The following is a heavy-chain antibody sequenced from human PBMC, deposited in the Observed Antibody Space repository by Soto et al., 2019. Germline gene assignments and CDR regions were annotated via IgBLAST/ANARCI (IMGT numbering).Heavy chain of an antibody. Sequence: EVQLVESGGGLVQPGGSLRLSCAASGFTFSSYSMNWVRQAPGKGLEWVSYISSSSSTIYYADSVKGRFTISRDNAKNSLYLQMNSLRDEDTAVYYCARGEGDYVWGSDRTYNWFDHWGQGTLVPVSS. V-gene: IGHV3-48*02. CDR3: ARGEGDYVWGSDRTYNWFDH. J-gene: IGHJ5*02. CDR2: ISSSSSTI. D-gene: IGHD3-16*02. CDR1: GFTFSSYS.